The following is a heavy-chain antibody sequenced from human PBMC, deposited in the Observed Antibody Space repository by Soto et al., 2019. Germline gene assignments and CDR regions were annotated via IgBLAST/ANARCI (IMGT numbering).Heavy chain of an antibody. Sequence: GASVKVSCKDSGYTFTSYGIRWVRQAPGQGNERMGWISAYNGNTNYAQKLQGRVTMTTDTSTTTAYMELRSLRSDDTAVYFFASSTTLYYYGMDVLGQGTTVTVSS. CDR2: ISAYNGNT. CDR1: GYTFTSYG. V-gene: IGHV1-18*01. D-gene: IGHD2-2*01. J-gene: IGHJ6*02. CDR3: ASSTTLYYYGMDV.